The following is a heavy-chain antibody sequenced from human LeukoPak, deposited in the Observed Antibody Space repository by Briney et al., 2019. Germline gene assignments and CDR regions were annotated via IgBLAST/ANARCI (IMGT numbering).Heavy chain of an antibody. CDR3: ARDSMVRGFIIYYYHMDV. V-gene: IGHV1-69*01. J-gene: IGHJ6*03. D-gene: IGHD3-10*01. Sequence: SVKVSCKTSGGTFTSYAISWVRQAPGQGLEWMGGIIPIFGTANYAQKLQGRVTITADESTSTAYMELSSLRPEDTAVYYCARDSMVRGFIIYYYHMDVWGKGTTVTVSS. CDR1: GGTFTSYA. CDR2: IIPIFGTA.